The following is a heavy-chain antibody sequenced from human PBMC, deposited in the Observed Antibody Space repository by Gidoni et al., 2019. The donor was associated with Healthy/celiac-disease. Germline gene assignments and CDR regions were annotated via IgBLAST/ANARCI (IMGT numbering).Heavy chain of an antibody. J-gene: IGHJ6*02. Sequence: EVQLVESGGGLVQPGRFLRLPCAASGFTFDDYAMHWVRQAPGKGLEWVSGISWNSGSIGYADSVKGRFTISRDNAKNSLYLQMNSLRAEDTALYYCAKDKGTRGYYYGMDVWGQGTTVTVSS. CDR2: ISWNSGSI. CDR3: AKDKGTRGYYYGMDV. V-gene: IGHV3-9*01. CDR1: GFTFDDYA. D-gene: IGHD2-2*01.